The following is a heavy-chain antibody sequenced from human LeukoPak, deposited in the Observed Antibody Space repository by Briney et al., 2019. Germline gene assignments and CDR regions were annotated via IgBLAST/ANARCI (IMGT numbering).Heavy chain of an antibody. CDR1: GFTFDDYA. V-gene: IGHV3-9*01. J-gene: IGHJ6*02. Sequence: GGSLRLSCAASGFTFDDYAMHWVRQAPGKGQEWVSGISWNSGSIGYADSVKGRFTISRDNAKNSLYLQMNSLRAEDTALYYCAKDGIPNYDFYGMDVWGQGTTVTVSS. D-gene: IGHD3-3*01. CDR3: AKDGIPNYDFYGMDV. CDR2: ISWNSGSI.